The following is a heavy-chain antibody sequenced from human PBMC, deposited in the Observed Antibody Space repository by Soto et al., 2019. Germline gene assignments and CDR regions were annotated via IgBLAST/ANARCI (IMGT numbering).Heavy chain of an antibody. V-gene: IGHV3-15*01. J-gene: IGHJ4*02. CDR3: ATDRNYIWGRGY. Sequence: EVQLVESGGGLVKPGGSLRLSCAASGFTFSNAWMSWVRQAPGKGLEWVGRIKSKTDGGTTDYAAPVKGRFSISRDDSKNTPYLQMNSLKTEDTAVYYCATDRNYIWGRGYWGQGTLVTVSS. CDR2: IKSKTDGGTT. CDR1: GFTFSNAW. D-gene: IGHD3-16*01.